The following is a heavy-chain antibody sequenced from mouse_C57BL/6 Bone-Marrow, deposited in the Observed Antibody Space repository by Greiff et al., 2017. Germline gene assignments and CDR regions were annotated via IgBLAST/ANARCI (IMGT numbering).Heavy chain of an antibody. V-gene: IGHV14-4*01. CDR3: TTWVRPNDFDY. Sequence: EVQLQQSGAELVRPGASVKLSCTASGFNIKDDYMHWVKQRPEQGLEWIGWIDPENGDTEYASKFQGKATITADASSTTAYLQLSSLTSEDTAVYYCTTWVRPNDFDYWGQGTTLTVSS. CDR2: IDPENGDT. CDR1: GFNIKDDY. J-gene: IGHJ2*01.